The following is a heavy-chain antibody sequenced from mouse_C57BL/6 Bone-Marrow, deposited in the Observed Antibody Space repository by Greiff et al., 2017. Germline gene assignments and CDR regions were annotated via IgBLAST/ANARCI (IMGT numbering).Heavy chain of an antibody. CDR1: GYTFTSYW. CDR2: IYPGSGST. CDR3: ARCPLDWDHWFAY. V-gene: IGHV1-55*01. D-gene: IGHD4-1*01. Sequence: QVQLQQSGAELVKPGASVKMSCKASGYTFTSYWITWVKQRPGQGLEWIGDIYPGSGSTNYNEKFKSKATLTVDKSSSTAYMQLSSLTSEDSAVYYCARCPLDWDHWFAYWGQGTLVTVSA. J-gene: IGHJ3*01.